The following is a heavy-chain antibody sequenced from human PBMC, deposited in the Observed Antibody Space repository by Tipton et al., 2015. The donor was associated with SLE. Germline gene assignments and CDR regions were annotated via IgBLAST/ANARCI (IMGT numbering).Heavy chain of an antibody. V-gene: IGHV3-23*01. D-gene: IGHD2-15*01. Sequence: ALRLSCAASGFSFSTYAMSWVRQAPGKGLEWVTGISGSGTYTFYADSVKGRFTISRDNSKNTLYLQMNSLRADDTALYYCAKGGGVRCSGGTCYPETWGQGTLVTVSS. CDR2: ISGSGTYT. CDR3: AKGGGVRCSGGTCYPET. CDR1: GFSFSTYA. J-gene: IGHJ4*02.